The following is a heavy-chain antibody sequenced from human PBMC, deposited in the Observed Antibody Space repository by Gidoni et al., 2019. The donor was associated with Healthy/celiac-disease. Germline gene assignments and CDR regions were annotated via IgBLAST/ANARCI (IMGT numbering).Heavy chain of an antibody. CDR2: INPSGGST. CDR3: ARDHYGSGSYYNDDAFDI. V-gene: IGHV1-46*01. J-gene: IGHJ3*02. D-gene: IGHD3-10*01. CDR1: GYTFTSYY. Sequence: QVQLVQSGAEVTKPGASVTVSCKASGYTFTSYYLHWVRQAPGQGLEGMGIINPSGGSTSYVQKFQGRVTMTRDTSTSTVYMELSSLRSEDTAVYYCARDHYGSGSYYNDDAFDIWGQGTMVTVSS.